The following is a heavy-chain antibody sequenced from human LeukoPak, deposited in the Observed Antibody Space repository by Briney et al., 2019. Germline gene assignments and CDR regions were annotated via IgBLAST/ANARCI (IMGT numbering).Heavy chain of an antibody. CDR2: IYSGGST. CDR3: ARAPSGSYYGGWNFDY. V-gene: IGHV3-53*01. CDR1: GFTVSSNY. D-gene: IGHD1-26*01. J-gene: IGHJ4*02. Sequence: PGGSLRLSCAASGFTVSSNYMSWVRQAPGKGLEWVSVIYSGGSTYYADSVKGRFTIYRDNSKNTLYLQMNSLRAEDTAVYYCARAPSGSYYGGWNFDYWGQGTLVTVSS.